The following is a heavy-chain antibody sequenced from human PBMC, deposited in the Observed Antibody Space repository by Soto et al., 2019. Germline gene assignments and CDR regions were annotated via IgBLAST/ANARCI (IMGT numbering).Heavy chain of an antibody. Sequence: DEQLVASGGGLGQSGGSLRRSCAASGFTFKTYSMNWVRRAPGKGLEWISYISGPGSTIKYADSVQGRFIVSRDNANGSLHLQMNNLRDDDTAVYYCARDGCSSASCYTYIRAFDVWGQGTEVSDSS. D-gene: IGHD2-2*02. J-gene: IGHJ3*01. CDR3: ARDGCSSASCYTYIRAFDV. CDR1: GFTFKTYS. V-gene: IGHV3-48*02. CDR2: ISGPGSTI.